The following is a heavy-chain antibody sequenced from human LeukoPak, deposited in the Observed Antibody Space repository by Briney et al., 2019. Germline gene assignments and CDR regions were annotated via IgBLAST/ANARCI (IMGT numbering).Heavy chain of an antibody. V-gene: IGHV4-59*01. D-gene: IGHD4-17*01. CDR2: IYYSGST. CDR3: ASETLNDYGDYGDAFDI. Sequence: SETLSLTCTVSGGSISSYYWSWIRQPPGKRLEWIGYIYYSGSTNYNPSLKSRVTISVDTSKNQFSLKLSSVTAADTAVYYCASETLNDYGDYGDAFDIWGQGTMVTVSS. J-gene: IGHJ3*02. CDR1: GGSISSYY.